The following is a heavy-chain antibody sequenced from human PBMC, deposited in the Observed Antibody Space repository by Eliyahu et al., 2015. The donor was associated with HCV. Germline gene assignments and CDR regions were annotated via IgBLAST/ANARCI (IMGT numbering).Heavy chain of an antibody. D-gene: IGHD2-8*01. CDR2: IYHSGST. Sequence: QVQLQESGPGLVKPSGXLSLXCXXSGGSISXXNWWSWVRQPPGKGLEWIGEIYHSGSTNYNPSLKSRVTISVDKSKNQFSLKLSSVTAADTAVYYCARASGCTNGVCYIDLFDYWGQGTLVTVSS. V-gene: IGHV4-4*02. CDR3: ARASGCTNGVCYIDLFDY. CDR1: GGSISXXNW. J-gene: IGHJ4*02.